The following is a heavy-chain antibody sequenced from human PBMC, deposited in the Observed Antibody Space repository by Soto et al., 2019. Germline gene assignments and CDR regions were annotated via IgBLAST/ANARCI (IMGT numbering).Heavy chain of an antibody. CDR3: ARARCSGSSCSFDY. CDR2: TYYRSKWYN. Sequence: SQTLSLTCAISGDSVFSDSVTWNWIRQSPSRGLEWLGRTYYRSKWYNDYAVSVKRRITINPDTSKNQLSLQLNSVTPEDTAVYDCARARCSGSSCSFDYCGQGTLVNVSS. D-gene: IGHD2-15*01. CDR1: GDSVFSDSVT. V-gene: IGHV6-1*01. J-gene: IGHJ4*02.